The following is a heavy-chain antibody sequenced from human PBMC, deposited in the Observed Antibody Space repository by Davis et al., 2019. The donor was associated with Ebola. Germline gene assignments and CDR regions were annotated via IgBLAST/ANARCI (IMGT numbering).Heavy chain of an antibody. J-gene: IGHJ4*02. CDR2: INHSGST. Sequence: ETLSLTCAVYGGSFSGYYWSWIRQPPGKGLEWIGEINHSGSTNYNPSLKSRVTISVDTSKNQFSLKLSSVTAADTAVYYCARDGDYGDSYFDYWGRGTLVTVSS. D-gene: IGHD4-17*01. V-gene: IGHV4-34*01. CDR3: ARDGDYGDSYFDY. CDR1: GGSFSGYY.